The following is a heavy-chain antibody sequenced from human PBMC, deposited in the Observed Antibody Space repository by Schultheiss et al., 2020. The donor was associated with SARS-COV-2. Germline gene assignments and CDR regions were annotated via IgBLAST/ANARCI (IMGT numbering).Heavy chain of an antibody. CDR2: IYPGDSDT. CDR1: GYSFTSYW. CDR3: ARHRYSSSSFFDAFDI. J-gene: IGHJ3*02. Sequence: GGSLRLSCKGSGYSFTSYWIGWVRQMPGKGLEWMGIIYPGDSDTRYSPSFQGQVTISADKSISTAYLQWSSLKASDTAMYYCARHRYSSSSFFDAFDIWGQGTMVTVSS. V-gene: IGHV5-51*01. D-gene: IGHD6-6*01.